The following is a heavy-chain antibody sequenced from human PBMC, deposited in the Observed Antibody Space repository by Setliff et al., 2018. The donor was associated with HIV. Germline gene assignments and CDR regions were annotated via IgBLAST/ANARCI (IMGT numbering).Heavy chain of an antibody. J-gene: IGHJ5*02. CDR2: IILAFNVI. V-gene: IGHV1-69*13. CDR3: ARGRYYDSGTYFTET. D-gene: IGHD3-10*01. Sequence: ASVKVSCKASGGTFGASGINWVRQAPGQGFEWMGTIILAFNVIKYAQKFQGRVTITADESARTAYMELSRFRSEDTAVYYCARGRYYDSGTYFTETWGQGTLVTVSS. CDR1: GGTFGASG.